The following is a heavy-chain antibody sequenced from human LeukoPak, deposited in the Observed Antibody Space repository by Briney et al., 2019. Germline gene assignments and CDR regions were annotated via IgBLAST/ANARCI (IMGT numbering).Heavy chain of an antibody. V-gene: IGHV3-21*01. D-gene: IGHD3-10*01. Sequence: GGSLRLSCAASGFTFSSYSMNWVRQAPGKGLEWVSSISSSYIYYADSVKGRFTISRDNAKNSLYLQMNSLRAEDTAVYYCASYGPRGFDYWGQGTLVTVSS. CDR3: ASYGPRGFDY. CDR2: ISSSYI. CDR1: GFTFSSYS. J-gene: IGHJ4*02.